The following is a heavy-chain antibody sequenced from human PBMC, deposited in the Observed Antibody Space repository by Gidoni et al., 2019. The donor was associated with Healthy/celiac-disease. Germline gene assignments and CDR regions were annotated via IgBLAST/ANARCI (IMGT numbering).Heavy chain of an antibody. CDR1: ASTFSDYY. J-gene: IGHJ3*02. D-gene: IGHD1-26*01. V-gene: IGHV3-11*06. CDR3: ARGEQWGFDAFDI. CDR2: ISSTSSYT. Sequence: QVQLVESGGGLVKPGGSLLLPCAASASTFSDYYMSWIRQAPGKGLEWVSYISSTSSYTNYADSVKGRFTISRDNAKNSLYLQMNSLRAEDTAVYYCARGEQWGFDAFDIWGQGTMVTVSS.